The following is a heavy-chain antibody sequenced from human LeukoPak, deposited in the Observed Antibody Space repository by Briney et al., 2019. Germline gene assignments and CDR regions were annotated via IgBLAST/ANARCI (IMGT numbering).Heavy chain of an antibody. CDR3: AKLDWTTVTTGYFDY. CDR2: ISGSGGST. CDR1: GFTFSSYS. J-gene: IGHJ4*02. D-gene: IGHD4-17*01. V-gene: IGHV3-23*01. Sequence: PGGSLRLSCAASGFTFSSYSMNWVRQAPGKGLEWVSAISGSGGSTYYADSVKGRFTISRDNSKNTLYVQMNSLRAEDTAVYYCAKLDWTTVTTGYFDYWGQGTLVTVSS.